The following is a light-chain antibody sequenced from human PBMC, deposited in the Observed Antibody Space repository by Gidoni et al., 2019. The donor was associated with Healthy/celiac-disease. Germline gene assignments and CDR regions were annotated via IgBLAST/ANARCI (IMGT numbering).Light chain of an antibody. Sequence: DIQMTQSPSTLSASVGDRVTITCLASQSISSWLAWYQQKPGKAPKLLIYKASSLESGVPSRFSGSGSGTEFTLTISSLQPDYFATYYCQQYNSYSPTWTFGQGTKVEIK. CDR3: QQYNSYSPTWT. CDR1: QSISSW. CDR2: KAS. V-gene: IGKV1-5*03. J-gene: IGKJ1*01.